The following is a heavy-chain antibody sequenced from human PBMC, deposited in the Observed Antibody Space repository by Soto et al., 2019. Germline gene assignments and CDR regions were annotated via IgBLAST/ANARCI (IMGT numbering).Heavy chain of an antibody. CDR3: ARAMVFSWPYYYSYMDV. CDR2: IYYSGST. Sequence: TLSLTCTVSGGSISSGGYYWSWIRQHPGKGLEWIGYIYYSGSTYYNPSLKSRVTISVDTSKNQFSLKLSSVTAADTAGYYCARAMVFSWPYYYSYMDVWGKGTTVTVSS. D-gene: IGHD3-10*01. CDR1: GGSISSGGYY. V-gene: IGHV4-31*03. J-gene: IGHJ6*03.